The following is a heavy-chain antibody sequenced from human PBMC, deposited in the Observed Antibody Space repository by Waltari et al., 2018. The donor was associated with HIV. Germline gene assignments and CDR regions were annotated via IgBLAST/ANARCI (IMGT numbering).Heavy chain of an antibody. CDR3: ARSVYSYGYLTYYYGMDV. D-gene: IGHD5-18*01. Sequence: EVQLVESGGGLVKPGGSLRLSCAASGFTFSSYSMNKVRQAPGKGLEWFSSISSSSSYIYYADSVKGRFTISRDNAKNSLYLQMNSLRAEDTAVYYCARSVYSYGYLTYYYGMDVWGQGTTVTVSS. V-gene: IGHV3-21*01. J-gene: IGHJ6*02. CDR1: GFTFSSYS. CDR2: ISSSSSYI.